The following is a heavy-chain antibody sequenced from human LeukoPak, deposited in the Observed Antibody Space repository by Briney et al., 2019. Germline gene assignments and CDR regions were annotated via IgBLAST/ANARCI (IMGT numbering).Heavy chain of an antibody. CDR3: ARDSAFLAFDY. D-gene: IGHD2/OR15-2a*01. CDR1: GGSISSYY. CDR2: IYYSGST. J-gene: IGHJ4*02. Sequence: PLETLSLTCTVSGGSISSYYWSWIRQPPGKGLEWIGYIYYSGSTNYNPSLKSRVTISVDTSKNQFSLKLSSVTAADTAVYYCARDSAFLAFDYWGQGTLVTVSS. V-gene: IGHV4-59*01.